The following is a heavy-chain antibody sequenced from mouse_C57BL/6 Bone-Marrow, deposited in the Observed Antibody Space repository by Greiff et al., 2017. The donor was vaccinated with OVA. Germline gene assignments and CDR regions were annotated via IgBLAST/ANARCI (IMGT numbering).Heavy chain of an antibody. D-gene: IGHD1-1*01. CDR3: TRELPFAY. V-gene: IGHV1-15*01. CDR1: GYTFTDYE. J-gene: IGHJ3*01. Sequence: VQLKESGAELVRPGASVTLSCKASGYTFTDYEMHWVKQTPVHGLEWIGAIDPETGGTAYNQKFKGKAILTADKSSSTAYMELRSLTSEDSAVYYCTRELPFAYWGQGTLVTVSA. CDR2: IDPETGGT.